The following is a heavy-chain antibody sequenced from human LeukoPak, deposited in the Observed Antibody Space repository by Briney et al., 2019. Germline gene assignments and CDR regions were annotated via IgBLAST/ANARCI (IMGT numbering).Heavy chain of an antibody. CDR3: ATGIIVADNFDY. Sequence: ASVTVSCTASGYTFTSYTMHWVRQAPGQRLEWMGWISAGNGNTKYSQKFQGRLTITRDTSASTAYMELSVLISEDSAVYYCATGIIVADNFDYWGQGTLVTVSS. V-gene: IGHV1-3*01. CDR1: GYTFTSYT. J-gene: IGHJ4*02. CDR2: ISAGNGNT. D-gene: IGHD6-19*01.